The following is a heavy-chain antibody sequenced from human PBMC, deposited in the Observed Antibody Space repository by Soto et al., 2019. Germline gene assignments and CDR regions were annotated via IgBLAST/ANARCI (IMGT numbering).Heavy chain of an antibody. Sequence: EVQLVESGGGLVKPGGSLRLSCAASGFTFSSYSMNWVRQAPGKGLEWVSSISSSSSYIYYADSVKGRFTISRDNAKNYLDLQINSLRDEDPAVYYCAGQYGSGSYPIDYWGQGTLVTVSS. D-gene: IGHD3-10*01. CDR3: AGQYGSGSYPIDY. CDR1: GFTFSSYS. V-gene: IGHV3-21*01. CDR2: ISSSSSYI. J-gene: IGHJ4*02.